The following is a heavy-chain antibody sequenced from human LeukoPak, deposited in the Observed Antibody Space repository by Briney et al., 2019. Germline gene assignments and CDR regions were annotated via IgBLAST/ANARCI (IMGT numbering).Heavy chain of an antibody. CDR1: GFTSSNYA. CDR2: IVGSGGST. V-gene: IGHV3-23*01. D-gene: IGHD3-9*01. Sequence: GALRLSCAASGFTSSNYAMSWVRQAPGKGLVWVSAIVGSGGSTYYADSVKGRFSISRDNSKNTLFLQMNSLRGEDTALYYCSKWGDYDVLTGYYDSDFGGQGTLTTVSS. CDR3: SKWGDYDVLTGYYDSDF. J-gene: IGHJ4*02.